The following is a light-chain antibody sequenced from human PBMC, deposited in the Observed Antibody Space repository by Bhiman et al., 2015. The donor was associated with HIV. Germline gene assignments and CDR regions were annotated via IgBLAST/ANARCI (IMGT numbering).Light chain of an antibody. V-gene: IGLV6-57*01. CDR1: TGNIADNY. J-gene: IGLJ2*01. CDR2: EDT. CDR3: QSYDNGDGPRVV. Sequence: FTLIQPLSVSESPGKTITISCIRNTGNIADNYVQWYRQRPGGSPTTVIYEDTQRPSGVPARFSGSIDRSSNSASLTISALKTEDEAAYYCQSYDNGDGPRVVFGGGTKLTVL.